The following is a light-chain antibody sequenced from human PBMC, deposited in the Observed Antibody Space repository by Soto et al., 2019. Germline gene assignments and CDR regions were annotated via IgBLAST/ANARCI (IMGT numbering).Light chain of an antibody. CDR1: SSDVGGYNY. J-gene: IGLJ2*01. V-gene: IGLV2-11*01. Sequence: QSALTQPRSVSGSPGQSVTISCTGTSSDVGGYNYVSWYQQHPGEAPKVMIYDVSKRPSGVPDRFSGSKSGNTASLTISGLQAEDEADYFCCSYAGSYSLLFGGGTKLTVL. CDR2: DVS. CDR3: CSYAGSYSLL.